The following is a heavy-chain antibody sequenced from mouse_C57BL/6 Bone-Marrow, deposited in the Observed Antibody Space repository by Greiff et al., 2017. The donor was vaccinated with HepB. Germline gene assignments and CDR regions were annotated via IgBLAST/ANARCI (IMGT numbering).Heavy chain of an antibody. D-gene: IGHD1-1*01. CDR2: LYPGDGDT. V-gene: IGHV1-82*01. CDR1: GYAFSSSW. Sequence: QVQLKQSGPELVQPGASVKISCKASGYAFSSSWMNWVKQRPGKGLEWIGRLYPGDGDTNYNGKFQGQATLTADKSSSTAYMQLSSLTSEDSAVYFCARPVVPYYAMDYWGQGTSVTVSS. CDR3: ARPVVPYYAMDY. J-gene: IGHJ4*01.